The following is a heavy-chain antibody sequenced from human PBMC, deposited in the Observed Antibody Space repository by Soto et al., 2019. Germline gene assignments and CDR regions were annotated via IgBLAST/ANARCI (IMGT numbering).Heavy chain of an antibody. CDR3: ARDKRPSVPGFRPARPLD. D-gene: IGHD6-6*01. Sequence: GASVKVSCKASGYTFTSYAMHWVRQAPGQRLEWMGWINAGNGNTKYSQKFQGRVTITRDTSASTAYMELSSLRSEDTAVYYCARDKRPSVPGFRPARPLDWGQGTLVTVPS. CDR2: INAGNGNT. V-gene: IGHV1-3*01. CDR1: GYTFTSYA. J-gene: IGHJ4*02.